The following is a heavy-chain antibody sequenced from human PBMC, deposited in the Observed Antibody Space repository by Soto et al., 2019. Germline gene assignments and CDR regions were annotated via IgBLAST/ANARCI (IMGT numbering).Heavy chain of an antibody. J-gene: IGHJ4*02. CDR2: ISSSDGST. D-gene: IGHD6-13*01. Sequence: GGSLRLSCVASGFSFSSYAMSWVRQAPGKGLEWVSVISSSDGSTYYADSVKGRFTISRDNSKNTLYLQMNSLRAEDTAVYYCARDRERDAWYEDYWGQGTLVTVSS. V-gene: IGHV3-23*01. CDR3: ARDRERDAWYEDY. CDR1: GFSFSSYA.